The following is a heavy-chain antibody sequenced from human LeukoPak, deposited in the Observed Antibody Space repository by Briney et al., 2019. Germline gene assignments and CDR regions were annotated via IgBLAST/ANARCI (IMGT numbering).Heavy chain of an antibody. CDR2: IRYDGTNK. CDR3: AKDRESNIVLVPAAVDY. J-gene: IGHJ4*02. CDR1: GFTFSSYG. Sequence: PGGSLRPSCATSGFTFSSYGMHWVRQAPGKGLEWVAFIRYDGTNKYYADSVKGRFTISRDNSKNTLYLQMNSLRAEDTAVYYCAKDRESNIVLVPAAVDYWGQGTLVTVSS. V-gene: IGHV3-30*02. D-gene: IGHD2-2*01.